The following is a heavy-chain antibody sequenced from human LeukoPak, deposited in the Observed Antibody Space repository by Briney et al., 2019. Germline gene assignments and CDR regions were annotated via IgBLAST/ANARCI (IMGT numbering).Heavy chain of an antibody. J-gene: IGHJ4*02. V-gene: IGHV3-48*01. CDR3: ARDSPAAIDY. Sequence: GGSLRLSCAASGSTFSSYSMNWVRQAPGKGLEWVSYISSSSSTIYYADSVKGRFTISRDNAKNSLYLQMNSLRAEDTAVYYCARDSPAAIDYWGQGTLVTVSS. D-gene: IGHD2-2*02. CDR1: GSTFSSYS. CDR2: ISSSSSTI.